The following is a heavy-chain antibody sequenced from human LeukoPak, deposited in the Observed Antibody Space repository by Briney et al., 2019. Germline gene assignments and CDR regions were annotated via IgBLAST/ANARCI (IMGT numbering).Heavy chain of an antibody. CDR2: ISSSGITI. Sequence: GGSLRLSCAASGFTFSSYEMNWVRQAPGKGLEWVSYISSSGITIYYADSVKGRFTISRDNAKNSLYLQMNSLRVEDTAVYYCARTGESHAFDIWGQGTMVTVSS. CDR1: GFTFSSYE. CDR3: ARTGESHAFDI. D-gene: IGHD1-26*01. J-gene: IGHJ3*02. V-gene: IGHV3-48*03.